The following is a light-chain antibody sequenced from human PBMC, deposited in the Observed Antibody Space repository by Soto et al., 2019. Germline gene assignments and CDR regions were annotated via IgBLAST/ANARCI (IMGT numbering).Light chain of an antibody. CDR1: QSVSSNY. J-gene: IGKJ1*01. V-gene: IGKV3-20*01. CDR2: SAT. CDR3: QQFGTSPWT. Sequence: EIVLTQSPGTLSLSPGEGATLSCRASQSVSSNYLAWYQQKPGQAPRLLFYSATNRDTGIPDRFSASGSGTVFTLTISRLEPEDFAVYYCQQFGTSPWTFGQGTRWISN.